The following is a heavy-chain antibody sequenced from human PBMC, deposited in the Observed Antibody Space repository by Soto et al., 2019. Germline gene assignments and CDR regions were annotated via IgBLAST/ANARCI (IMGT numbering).Heavy chain of an antibody. CDR2: IYPGDSDT. D-gene: IGHD3-3*01. CDR1: GYSFTSYW. J-gene: IGHJ5*02. CDR3: ARGMIFGVVIQGEFDP. Sequence: GESLKISCKGSGYSFTSYWIGWVRQMPGKGLEWMGIIYPGDSDTRYSPSFQGQVTISADKSISTAYLQWSSLKASDTAMYYCARGMIFGVVIQGEFDPWGQGTLVTVSS. V-gene: IGHV5-51*01.